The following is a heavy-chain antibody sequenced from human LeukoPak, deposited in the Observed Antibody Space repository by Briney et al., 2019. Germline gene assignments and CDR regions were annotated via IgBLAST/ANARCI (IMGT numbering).Heavy chain of an antibody. CDR1: GGSIGSGGYY. D-gene: IGHD3-22*01. CDR2: IYYSGST. J-gene: IGHJ4*02. CDR3: ARGTHYYDSSGPLD. V-gene: IGHV4-31*03. Sequence: SQTLSLTCTVSGGSIGSGGYYWSWIRQHPGKGLEWIGYIYYSGSTYYNPSLKSRVTISVDTSKNQFSLKLSSVTAADTAVYYCARGTHYYDSSGPLDWGQGTLVTVSS.